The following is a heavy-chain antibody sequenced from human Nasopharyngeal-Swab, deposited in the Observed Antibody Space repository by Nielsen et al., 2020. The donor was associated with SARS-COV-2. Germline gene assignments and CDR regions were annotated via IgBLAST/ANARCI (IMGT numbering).Heavy chain of an antibody. CDR1: GFTFTNYE. D-gene: IGHD3-10*01. V-gene: IGHV3-48*03. CDR3: ARDVQRGFDS. Sequence: GESLKIFCEVSGFTFTNYEIHWVRQAPGKGLEWVSYIGISGSPKYYADSVKGRFTISRDNAKNSLSLQMNSLRAEDTAVYYCARDVQRGFDSWGQGTLVTVSS. CDR2: IGISGSPK. J-gene: IGHJ4*02.